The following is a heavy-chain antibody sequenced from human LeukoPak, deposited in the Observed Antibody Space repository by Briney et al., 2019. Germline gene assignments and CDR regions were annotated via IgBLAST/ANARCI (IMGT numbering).Heavy chain of an antibody. Sequence: PGGSLRLACSTSGFTFTNYGMNWIRQAPGKGLVWVSRIKSDGSSTSYADSVKGRFTISRDNAKNTLYLQMNSLRAEDTAVYYCARDGMYGSSSYYYYMDVWGKGTTVTVSS. CDR1: GFTFTNYG. CDR3: ARDGMYGSSSYYYYMDV. J-gene: IGHJ6*03. D-gene: IGHD6-6*01. CDR2: IKSDGSST. V-gene: IGHV3-74*01.